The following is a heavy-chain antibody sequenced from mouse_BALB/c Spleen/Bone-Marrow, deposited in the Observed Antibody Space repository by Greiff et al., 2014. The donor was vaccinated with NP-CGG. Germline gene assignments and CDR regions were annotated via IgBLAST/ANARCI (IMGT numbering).Heavy chain of an antibody. Sequence: VQLQPSGAELVKPGASVRLSCTASGFNIKDTYIHWGEKRPEQVLEWIGRIDPANGNTKYDPKFQGKATITADTSSNTAYLQLSSLTSEDTAVYYCASYYYGYYFDYWGQGTTLTVSS. CDR1: GFNIKDTY. V-gene: IGHV14-3*02. CDR2: IDPANGNT. J-gene: IGHJ2*01. CDR3: ASYYYGYYFDY. D-gene: IGHD1-1*01.